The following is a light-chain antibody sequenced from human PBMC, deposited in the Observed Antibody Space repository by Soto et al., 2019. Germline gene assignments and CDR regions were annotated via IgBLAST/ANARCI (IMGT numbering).Light chain of an antibody. Sequence: DTVLTQSPATLSVSPGDRATLSCRASQSVGSNLAWYQQKPGQPPRLLIYAASSRATGIPDRFSGSGSGTDFTLTISRLEPEDFAVYYCQQYDTSPTTFGQGTKVDIK. CDR3: QQYDTSPTT. J-gene: IGKJ1*01. CDR2: AAS. CDR1: QSVGSN. V-gene: IGKV3-20*01.